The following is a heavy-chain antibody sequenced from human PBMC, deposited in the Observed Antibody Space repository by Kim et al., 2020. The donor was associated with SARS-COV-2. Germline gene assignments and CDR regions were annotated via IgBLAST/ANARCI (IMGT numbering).Heavy chain of an antibody. Sequence: SVKVSCKASGGTFSSYAISWVRQAPGQGLEWMGRIIPILGIANYAQKFQGRVTITADKSTSTAYMELSSLRSEDTAVYYCARETDIVVVVAAFRRGYYYGMDVWGQGTTVTVSS. J-gene: IGHJ6*02. CDR1: GGTFSSYA. V-gene: IGHV1-69*04. D-gene: IGHD2-15*01. CDR3: ARETDIVVVVAAFRRGYYYGMDV. CDR2: IIPILGIA.